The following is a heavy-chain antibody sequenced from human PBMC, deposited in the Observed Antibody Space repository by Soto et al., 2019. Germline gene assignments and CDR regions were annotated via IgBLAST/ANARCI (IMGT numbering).Heavy chain of an antibody. CDR3: ARARYYYDSSGTGNWFDP. Sequence: QVQLVQSGAEVKKPGASVKVSCKASGYTFTSYGISWVRQAPGQGLEWMGWSSAYNGNTNYAQKLQGRVNMTTDTSTSTDYMELRSLRSDDTAVYYRARARYYYDSSGTGNWFDPWGQGTLVTVSS. CDR1: GYTFTSYG. CDR2: SSAYNGNT. D-gene: IGHD3-22*01. J-gene: IGHJ5*02. V-gene: IGHV1-18*01.